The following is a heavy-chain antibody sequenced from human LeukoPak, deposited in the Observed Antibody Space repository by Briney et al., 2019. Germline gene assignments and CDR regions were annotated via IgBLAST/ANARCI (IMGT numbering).Heavy chain of an antibody. V-gene: IGHV1-46*01. J-gene: IGHJ4*02. CDR2: INPSGGST. CDR1: GYTFTSYY. Sequence: ASVKVSCKASGYTFTSYYMHWVRQAPGQGLEWMGIINPSGGSTSYAQKFQGRVTMTRDTSISTAYMELSRLRSDDTAVYYCARDAPYSSGVDYWGQGTLVTVSS. D-gene: IGHD6-19*01. CDR3: ARDAPYSSGVDY.